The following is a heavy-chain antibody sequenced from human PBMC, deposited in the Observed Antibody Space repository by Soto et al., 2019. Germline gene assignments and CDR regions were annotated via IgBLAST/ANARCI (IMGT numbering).Heavy chain of an antibody. CDR3: ARRWGRTFDY. V-gene: IGHV4-39*01. D-gene: IGHD7-27*01. J-gene: IGHJ4*02. CDR2: IYYSGST. Sequence: PSETLSLTCTVSGGSISSSSYYWGWIRQPPGKGLEWIGCIYYSGSTNYNPSLKSRVTISVDTSKNQFSLKLSSVTAADTAVYYCARRWGRTFDYWGQGTLVTVS. CDR1: GGSISSSSYY.